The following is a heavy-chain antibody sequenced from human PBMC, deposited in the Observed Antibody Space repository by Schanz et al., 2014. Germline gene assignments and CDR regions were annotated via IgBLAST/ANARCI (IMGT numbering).Heavy chain of an antibody. D-gene: IGHD2-2*01. J-gene: IGHJ4*02. CDR1: GFTFSSYS. V-gene: IGHV3-33*06. CDR3: VKEGTVVSGYPRDH. CDR2: IWYDGNNK. Sequence: QVQLVESGGGVVQPGRSLRLSCAASGFTFSSYSMNWVRQAPGKGLEWVAVIWYDGNNKYYADSVKGRFTISRDNSRNTLYLQMSSLRAEDTAVYYCVKEGTVVSGYPRDHWGQGTLVTVSS.